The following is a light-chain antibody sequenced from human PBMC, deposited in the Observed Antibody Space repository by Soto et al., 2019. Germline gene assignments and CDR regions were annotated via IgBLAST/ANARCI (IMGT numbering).Light chain of an antibody. V-gene: IGKV1-6*01. Sequence: AIQMTQSPSSLSASVGDRVTVTCRASQGIRNDLGWYQQKPGKAPKLLIYAASSLHSGVPSRFSGSGSGTDFTLTISSLQPEDFATYYCLQDYNYPLTFGGGTKVDIK. J-gene: IGKJ4*01. CDR1: QGIRND. CDR2: AAS. CDR3: LQDYNYPLT.